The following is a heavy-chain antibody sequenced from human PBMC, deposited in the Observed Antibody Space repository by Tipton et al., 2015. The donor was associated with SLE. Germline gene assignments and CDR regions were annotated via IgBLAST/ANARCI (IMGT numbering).Heavy chain of an antibody. V-gene: IGHV4-34*01. J-gene: IGHJ4*02. CDR2: VNHLGTI. CDR1: GGSFSGYY. D-gene: IGHD3-16*01. CDR3: ARMEGMITYGGIAGL. Sequence: TLSLTCDVNGGSFSGYYWSWIRQSPGKGLEWIGEVNHLGTIYYNASLKSRVTISLDTSKSHLSLKLTSVTAADTAVYFCARMEGMITYGGIAGLWGQGTVVTVST.